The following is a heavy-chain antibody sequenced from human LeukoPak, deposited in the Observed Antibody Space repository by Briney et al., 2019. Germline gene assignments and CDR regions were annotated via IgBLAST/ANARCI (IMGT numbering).Heavy chain of an antibody. CDR1: GGSISSYY. CDR2: ISPSGST. V-gene: IGHV4-4*09. Sequence: KPSETLSLTCTVSGGSISSYYWSWIRQPPGEGLEWIGHISPSGSTNYNPSLKSRVTISVDTSKNQFSLKLSSVTAADTAVYYCARAGGGTSGVAVAGRPGYYFDYWGQGTLVTVSS. J-gene: IGHJ4*02. D-gene: IGHD6-19*01. CDR3: ARAGGGTSGVAVAGRPGYYFDY.